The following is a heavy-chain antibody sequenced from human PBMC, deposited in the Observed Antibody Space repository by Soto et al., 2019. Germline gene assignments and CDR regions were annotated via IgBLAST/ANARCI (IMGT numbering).Heavy chain of an antibody. CDR3: ARGVASGWSDFDY. CDR2: IYYSGST. V-gene: IGHV4-59*01. Sequence: QVQLQESGPGLVKPSETLSLTCTVSGGSIGSYYWSWIRQPPGKGLEWIGYIYYSGSTNYNPSLKSRVTISGDTSKNQFSLKLSSVTAVDTAVYYCARGVASGWSDFDYWGQGTLVTVSS. D-gene: IGHD6-19*01. J-gene: IGHJ4*02. CDR1: GGSIGSYY.